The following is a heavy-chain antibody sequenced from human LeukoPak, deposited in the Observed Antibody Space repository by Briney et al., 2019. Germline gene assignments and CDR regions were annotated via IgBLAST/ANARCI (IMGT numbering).Heavy chain of an antibody. J-gene: IGHJ3*02. CDR2: LYSGGRT. V-gene: IGHV3-53*01. Sequence: GGSLRLSCAASGFTFSDSSMNWVRQAPGKGLEWISLLYSGGRTFYTDSVKGRFTISRDNSKNTLYLQMNSLRAEDTAVYYCAKDRRYSSGLGAFDIWGQGTMVTVSS. CDR3: AKDRRYSSGLGAFDI. CDR1: GFTFSDSS. D-gene: IGHD6-19*01.